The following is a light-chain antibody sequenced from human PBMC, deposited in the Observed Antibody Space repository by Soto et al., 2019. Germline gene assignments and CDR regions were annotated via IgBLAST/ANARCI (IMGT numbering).Light chain of an antibody. CDR3: QQFHRYPWT. Sequence: DIQMTQSPSTLSASVGDRVTITCRASQSISDLLAWYQQKPGKAPKLLIYTASNFESGVPFRFSGSGSGTEFALTISSLQPDDVATYYCQQFHRYPWTFGQGTKVEIK. J-gene: IGKJ1*01. CDR2: TAS. CDR1: QSISDL. V-gene: IGKV1-5*03.